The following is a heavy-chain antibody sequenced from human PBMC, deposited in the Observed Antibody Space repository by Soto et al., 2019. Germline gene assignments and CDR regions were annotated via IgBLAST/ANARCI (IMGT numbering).Heavy chain of an antibody. Sequence: ASVKVSCKASGYTFTSYAMHWVRQAPGQRLEWMGWINAGNGNTKYSQKFQGRVTITRDTSASTAYMELSSLRSEDTAVYYCARDVRGYSSGWYSRSHFDYWGQGTLVTVSS. J-gene: IGHJ4*02. V-gene: IGHV1-3*01. CDR1: GYTFTSYA. D-gene: IGHD6-19*01. CDR2: INAGNGNT. CDR3: ARDVRGYSSGWYSRSHFDY.